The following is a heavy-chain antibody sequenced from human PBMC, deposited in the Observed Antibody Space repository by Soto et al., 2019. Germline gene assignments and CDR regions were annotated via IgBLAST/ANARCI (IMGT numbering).Heavy chain of an antibody. CDR1: GGSISSYY. V-gene: IGHV4-59*08. J-gene: IGHJ4*02. D-gene: IGHD4-17*01. CDR3: ARVHYGDYGVDY. Sequence: QVQLQESGPGLVKPSETLSLTCTVSGGSISSYYWSWIRQPPGKGLEWIGYIYYSGSTNYNPSLKSRVTISVDTSKNQFSLKLSSVTAADTAVYYCARVHYGDYGVDYWGQGTLVTVSS. CDR2: IYYSGST.